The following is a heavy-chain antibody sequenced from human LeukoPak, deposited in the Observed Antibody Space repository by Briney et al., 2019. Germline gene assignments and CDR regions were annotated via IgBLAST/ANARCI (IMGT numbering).Heavy chain of an antibody. D-gene: IGHD6-6*01. V-gene: IGHV3-9*01. CDR3: AKDPYYSSSSPFFDY. CDR1: GFTFDDYA. J-gene: IGHJ4*02. CDR2: ISWNSGNI. Sequence: PGGSLRLSCAASGFTFDDYAMHWVRQAPGKGLEWVSGISWNSGNIDYADSVKGRFTISRDNAKNSLYLQMKSLRAEDTALYYCAKDPYYSSSSPFFDYWGQGTLVTVSS.